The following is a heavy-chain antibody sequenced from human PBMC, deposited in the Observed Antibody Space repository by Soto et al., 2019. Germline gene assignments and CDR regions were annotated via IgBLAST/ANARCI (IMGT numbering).Heavy chain of an antibody. CDR3: ARTSIAAAGTGRFRAFDI. D-gene: IGHD6-13*01. CDR1: GFSLSNARMG. J-gene: IGHJ3*02. V-gene: IGHV2-26*01. Sequence: QVTLKESGPVLVKPTETLTLTCTVSGFSLSNARMGVSWIRQPPGKALEWLAHIFSNDEKSYSTSLKSRLTISKDTSNSPVVLTMTNMDPVDTATYYCARTSIAAAGTGRFRAFDIWGQGTMVTVSS. CDR2: IFSNDEK.